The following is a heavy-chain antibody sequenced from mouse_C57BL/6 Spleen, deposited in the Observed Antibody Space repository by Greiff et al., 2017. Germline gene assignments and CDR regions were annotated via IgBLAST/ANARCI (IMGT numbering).Heavy chain of an antibody. CDR1: GYTFTDYY. CDR3: ARYDYDGGFDV. Sequence: QVQLQQSGAELVRPGASVKLSCKASGYTFTDYYINWVKQRPGQGLEWIARIYPGSGNTYYNEKFKGKATLTAEKSSSTAYMQLSSLTSEDSAVYFCARYDYDGGFDVWGTGTTVTVSS. CDR2: IYPGSGNT. D-gene: IGHD2-4*01. V-gene: IGHV1-76*01. J-gene: IGHJ1*03.